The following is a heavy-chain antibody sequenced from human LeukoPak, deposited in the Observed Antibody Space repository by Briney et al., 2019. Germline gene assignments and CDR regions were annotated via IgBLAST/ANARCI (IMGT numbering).Heavy chain of an antibody. D-gene: IGHD3-3*01. Sequence: GGSLRLSCAASGFTVSSNYMSWVRQAPGKGLEWVSAISGSGGSTYYADSVKGRLTISRDNSKNTLYLQMNSLRAEDTAVYYCAKRLLARSGTSSYFDYWGQGTLVTVSS. CDR2: ISGSGGST. J-gene: IGHJ4*02. CDR1: GFTVSSNY. CDR3: AKRLLARSGTSSYFDY. V-gene: IGHV3-23*01.